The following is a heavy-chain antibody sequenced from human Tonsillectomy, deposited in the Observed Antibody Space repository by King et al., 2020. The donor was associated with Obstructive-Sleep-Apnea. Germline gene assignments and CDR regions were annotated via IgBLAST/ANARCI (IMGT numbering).Heavy chain of an antibody. CDR3: ARGTGWYGVDV. CDR1: CGSIIRYS. V-gene: IGHV4-59*01. Sequence: QLQESGPGLVKPSETLSLTCTVSCGSIIRYSWTCILPPPGKGLEWIGAFLYSGCTNYKPSLKSRVTISADTSKNQVSLKLSSVTAADTGVYYCARGTGWYGVDVWGQGTTVTVSS. D-gene: IGHD6-19*01. CDR2: FLYSGCT. J-gene: IGHJ6*02.